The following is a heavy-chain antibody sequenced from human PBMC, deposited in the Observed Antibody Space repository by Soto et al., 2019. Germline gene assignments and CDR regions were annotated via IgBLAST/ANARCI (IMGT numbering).Heavy chain of an antibody. CDR1: GFTFSSYG. V-gene: IGHV3-33*01. Sequence: QVQLVESGGGVVQPGRSLRLSCAASGFTFSSYGMHWVRQAPGKGLEWVAVIWYDGSNKYYAYSVEGRFTISRDNSKNTLYLQMNSLRAEDTAVYYCARPQPDSSGHYYFDYWGQGTLVTVSS. CDR2: IWYDGSNK. D-gene: IGHD6-19*01. J-gene: IGHJ4*02. CDR3: ARPQPDSSGHYYFDY.